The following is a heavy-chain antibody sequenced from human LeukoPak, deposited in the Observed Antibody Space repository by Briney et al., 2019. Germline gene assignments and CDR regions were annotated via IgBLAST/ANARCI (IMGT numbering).Heavy chain of an antibody. J-gene: IGHJ3*02. CDR3: ARSITMVRGVINDAFDI. CDR1: GFTFSSYW. V-gene: IGHV3-7*01. Sequence: GGSLRLSCAASGFTFSSYWMSWVRQAPGKGLEWVANIKQDGSEKYYVDSVKGRFTISRDNAKNSLYLRMNSLRAEDTAVYYCARSITMVRGVINDAFDIWGQGTMVTVSS. D-gene: IGHD3-10*01. CDR2: IKQDGSEK.